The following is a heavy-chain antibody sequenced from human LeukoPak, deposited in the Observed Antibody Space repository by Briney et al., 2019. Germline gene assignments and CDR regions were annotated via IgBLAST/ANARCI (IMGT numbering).Heavy chain of an antibody. Sequence: EASVKVSCKASGYTFTSYDINWVRQAPGQGLEWMGRIIPILGIANYAQKFQGRVTITADKSTSTAYMELSSLRSEDTAVYYCARGVDGYCSSTSCSRSGMDVWGQGTTVTVSS. CDR2: IIPILGIA. V-gene: IGHV1-69*04. D-gene: IGHD2-2*01. J-gene: IGHJ6*02. CDR1: GYTFTSYD. CDR3: ARGVDGYCSSTSCSRSGMDV.